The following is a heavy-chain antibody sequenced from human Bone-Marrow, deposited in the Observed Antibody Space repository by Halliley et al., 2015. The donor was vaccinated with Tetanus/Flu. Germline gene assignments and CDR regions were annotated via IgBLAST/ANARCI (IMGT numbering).Heavy chain of an antibody. CDR3: ASPGIEGTNPAAFDV. CDR2: IHHSGDI. Sequence: IGYIHHSGDITSTPPPKRRVTISVDTSKNQFSLRLSSVTAADTAVYYCASPGIEGTNPAAFDVWGQGTMVTVSS. V-gene: IGHV4-59*01. D-gene: IGHD1-7*01. J-gene: IGHJ3*01.